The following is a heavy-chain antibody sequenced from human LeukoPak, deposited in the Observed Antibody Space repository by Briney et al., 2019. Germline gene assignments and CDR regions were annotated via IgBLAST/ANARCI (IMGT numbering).Heavy chain of an antibody. CDR3: ARAYGSESYYFDY. CDR2: ISSSSSYI. V-gene: IGHV3-21*01. J-gene: IGHJ4*02. CDR1: GFTFSSYS. Sequence: GGSLRLSCAASGFTFSSYSMNWVRQAPGKGLEWVSSISSSSSYIYYADSVKGRFTISRDNAKNSLYLQMNSLRAEDTAVYYCARAYGSESYYFDYWGQGTLVTVSS. D-gene: IGHD3-10*01.